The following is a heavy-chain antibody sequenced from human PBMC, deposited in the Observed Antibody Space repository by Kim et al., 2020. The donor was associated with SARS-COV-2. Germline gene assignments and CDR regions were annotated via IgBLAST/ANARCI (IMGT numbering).Heavy chain of an antibody. CDR2: ISAYNGNT. J-gene: IGHJ3*02. CDR3: AISRYDILTGYTLGDAFDI. CDR1: GYTFTSYG. Sequence: ASVKVSCKASGYTFTSYGISWVRQAPGQGLEWMGWISAYNGNTNYAQKLQGRVTMTTDTSTSTAYMELRSLRSDDTAVYYCAISRYDILTGYTLGDAFDIWGQGTMVTVSS. D-gene: IGHD3-9*01. V-gene: IGHV1-18*01.